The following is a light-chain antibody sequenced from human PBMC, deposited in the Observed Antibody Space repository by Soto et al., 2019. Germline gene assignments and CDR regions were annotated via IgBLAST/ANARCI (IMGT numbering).Light chain of an antibody. CDR1: RSNIGSNY. J-gene: IGLJ3*02. Sequence: QSVLTQPPSASGTPGQRVTISCSGSRSNIGSNYVYWYQQLPGTAPKLLIYRNNQRPSGVPDRFSGSKSGTSASLAISGLQSEDEAEYYCAVWDDSLNGWVFGGGTQLTVL. CDR2: RNN. V-gene: IGLV1-47*01. CDR3: AVWDDSLNGWV.